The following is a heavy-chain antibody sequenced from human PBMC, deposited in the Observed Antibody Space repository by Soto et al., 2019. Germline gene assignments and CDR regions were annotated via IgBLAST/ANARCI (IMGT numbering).Heavy chain of an antibody. J-gene: IGHJ4*02. CDR3: AKSVAAAGSEAPPDY. V-gene: IGHV3-9*01. D-gene: IGHD6-13*01. CDR2: ISWNSGSI. CDR1: GFTFSSYA. Sequence: SCAASGFTFSSYAMSWVRQAPGKGLEWVSGISWNSGSIGYADSVKGRFTISRDNAKNSLYLQMNSLRAEDTALYYCAKSVAAAGSEAPPDYWGQGTLVTVSS.